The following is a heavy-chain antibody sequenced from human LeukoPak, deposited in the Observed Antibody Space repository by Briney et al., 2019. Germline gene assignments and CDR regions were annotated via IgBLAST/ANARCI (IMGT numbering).Heavy chain of an antibody. CDR1: GYTFTSYG. J-gene: IGHJ5*02. D-gene: IGHD3-3*01. CDR3: ARDGLRFLGWLGDNWFDP. CDR2: ISAYNGNT. Sequence: ASVKVSCKASGYTFTSYGISWVRQAPGQGLEWMGWISAYNGNTNYAQKLQGRVTMTTDTSTSTAYMELRSLRSDDTAVYYCARDGLRFLGWLGDNWFDPWGQGTLVTVSS. V-gene: IGHV1-18*01.